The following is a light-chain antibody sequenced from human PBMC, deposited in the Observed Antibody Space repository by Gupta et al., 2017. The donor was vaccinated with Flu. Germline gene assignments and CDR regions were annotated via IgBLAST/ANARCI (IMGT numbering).Light chain of an antibody. CDR3: LQHGNLPYT. Sequence: RAFMSATPGDKVNISCKASKVSGDDMNWYQQKPGEAAIFIIQEATTLVPGIPHRFSGSGYGTDFTLTINKIESEDSAEYFCLQHGNLPYTFGQGTKLEIK. CDR2: EAT. V-gene: IGKV5-2*01. CDR1: KVSGDD. J-gene: IGKJ2*01.